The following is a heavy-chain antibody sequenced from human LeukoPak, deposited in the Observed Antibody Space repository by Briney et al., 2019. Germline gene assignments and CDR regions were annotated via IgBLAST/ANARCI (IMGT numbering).Heavy chain of an antibody. V-gene: IGHV1-18*01. Sequence: ASVKVSCKPSLYTFTSYGISWVRHAPGQGLEWRGWISAYNGNTNYTQKPQGRVTITTETSTSTACIWLRSLRPDETPVYYCARWQLWSGYQHYYYMDXWGKGTTVTV. CDR1: LYTFTSYG. J-gene: IGHJ6*03. CDR2: ISAYNGNT. D-gene: IGHD3-3*02. CDR3: ARWQLWSGYQHYYYMDX.